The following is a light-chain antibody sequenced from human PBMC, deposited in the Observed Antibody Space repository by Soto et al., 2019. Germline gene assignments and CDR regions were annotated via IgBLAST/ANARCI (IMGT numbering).Light chain of an antibody. V-gene: IGKV1-33*01. CDR2: DAS. J-gene: IGKJ2*01. CDR1: QDISNY. CDR3: QQYDNLPV. Sequence: DIQMTQSPSSLSASVGDRVTITCQASQDISNYLNWYQQKPGKAPKLLIYDASNLETEVPSRFSGSGSGTDFTFTISSLQPEDIATYYCQQYDNLPVFGQGTKLEIK.